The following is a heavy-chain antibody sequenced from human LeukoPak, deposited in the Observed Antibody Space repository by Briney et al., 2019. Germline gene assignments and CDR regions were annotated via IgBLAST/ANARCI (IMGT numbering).Heavy chain of an antibody. CDR3: ASGLSGSYWVGFDY. D-gene: IGHD1-26*01. V-gene: IGHV4-39*07. CDR2: IYYSGST. Sequence: PSETLSLTCNVSGGPINSNIYYWAWVRQPPGKGLEWIGSIYYSGSTYYNPSLKSRVTISVDTSKNQFSLKLSSVTAADTAVYYCASGLSGSYWVGFDYWGQGTLVTVSS. CDR1: GGPINSNIYY. J-gene: IGHJ4*02.